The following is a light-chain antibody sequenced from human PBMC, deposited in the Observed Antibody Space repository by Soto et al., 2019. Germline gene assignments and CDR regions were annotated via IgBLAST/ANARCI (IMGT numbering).Light chain of an antibody. J-gene: IGLJ1*01. CDR2: DVS. CDR3: SSYTSSSTPKV. Sequence: QSVLTQPASVSGSPGQSITISCTGTSSDVGGYNYVSWYQQHPGKAPKLMIYDVSNRPSGVSNRFSASKSGNTASLTISGLQAEDEADYYCSSYTSSSTPKVFGTGTKVTVL. V-gene: IGLV2-14*01. CDR1: SSDVGGYNY.